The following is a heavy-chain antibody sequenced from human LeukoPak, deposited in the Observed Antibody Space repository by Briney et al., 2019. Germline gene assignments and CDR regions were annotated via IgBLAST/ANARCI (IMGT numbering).Heavy chain of an antibody. J-gene: IGHJ4*02. CDR2: ISYDGSNK. Sequence: PGGSLRLSCAASGFTFSHYTMYWVRQAPGKGLEWVAIISYDGSNKYYADSVKGRFTISRDNSKNTLYLQMNSLRTEDTAVYYCARKTDSGGQGDYWGPGTLVTVSS. CDR1: GFTFSHYT. V-gene: IGHV3-30*04. CDR3: ARKTDSGGQGDY. D-gene: IGHD3-22*01.